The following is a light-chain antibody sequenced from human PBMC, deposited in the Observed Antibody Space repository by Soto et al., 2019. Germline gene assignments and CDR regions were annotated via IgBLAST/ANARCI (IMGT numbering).Light chain of an antibody. Sequence: EVMLTQSPGTLSFSPGERATLSCRASQSVSSNYLAWYQQKSGQAPRLLIYGASNRATGIPDRFSGSGSGTDFTLTLRRLEPEDFAVYYCQQYDTSPRTFGQGTKVEFK. CDR1: QSVSSNY. CDR3: QQYDTSPRT. V-gene: IGKV3-20*01. CDR2: GAS. J-gene: IGKJ1*01.